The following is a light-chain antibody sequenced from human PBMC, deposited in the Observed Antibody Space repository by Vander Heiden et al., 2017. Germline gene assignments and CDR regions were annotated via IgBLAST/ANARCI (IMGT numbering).Light chain of an antibody. Sequence: SYVLTQAPSVSLAPGQTARITCGGNRSEDKRGHWYQQKPGQAPVLVVYDDTDRPSGIPDRFSGSNSGNTATLTITRVEAGDEADFYCQVWDSNSDHLVVFGGGTKLTVL. CDR1: RSEDKR. CDR3: QVWDSNSDHLVV. CDR2: DDT. J-gene: IGLJ2*01. V-gene: IGLV3-21*02.